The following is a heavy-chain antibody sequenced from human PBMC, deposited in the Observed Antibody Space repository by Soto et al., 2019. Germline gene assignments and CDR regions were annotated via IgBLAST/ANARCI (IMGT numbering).Heavy chain of an antibody. CDR2: IYHSGST. D-gene: IGHD3-22*01. CDR1: GGSISSSNW. CDR3: AKATLRDNTGYVFDY. V-gene: IGHV4-4*02. Sequence: SETLSLTCAVSGGSISSSNWWSWVRQPPGKGLEWIGEIYHSGSTNYNPSLKSRVTISVDKSKNQVSLKLSSVTAADTSVYYCAKATLRDNTGYVFDYWGQGTLVTVSS. J-gene: IGHJ4*02.